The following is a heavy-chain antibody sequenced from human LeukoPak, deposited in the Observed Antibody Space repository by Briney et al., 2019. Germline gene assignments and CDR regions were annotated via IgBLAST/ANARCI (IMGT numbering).Heavy chain of an antibody. D-gene: IGHD3-3*01. J-gene: IGHJ4*02. CDR1: GFPFSSYW. CDR2: ISGSGGST. V-gene: IGHV3-23*01. Sequence: GGSLRLSCATSGFPFSSYWMLWVRQAPGKGLEWISAISGSGGSTFYAGSVLGRFTISRDNSKNTMYLQMNRLRAEDTAVYYCAKNRAYDFWNNYSDYWGQGTLVTVSS. CDR3: AKNRAYDFWNNYSDY.